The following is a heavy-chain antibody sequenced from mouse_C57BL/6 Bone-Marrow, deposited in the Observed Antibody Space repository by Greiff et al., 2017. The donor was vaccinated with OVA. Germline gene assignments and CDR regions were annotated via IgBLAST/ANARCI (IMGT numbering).Heavy chain of an antibody. J-gene: IGHJ3*01. Sequence: EVQRVESGGGLVKPGGSLKLSCAASGFTFSSYAMSWVRQTPEKRLEWVATISDGRSYTYYPDNVKGRFTISRDNAKNNLYLQMSHLKAEDTAMYYCARDRRGFAYWGQGTLVTVSA. CDR2: ISDGRSYT. CDR3: ARDRRGFAY. V-gene: IGHV5-4*01. CDR1: GFTFSSYA.